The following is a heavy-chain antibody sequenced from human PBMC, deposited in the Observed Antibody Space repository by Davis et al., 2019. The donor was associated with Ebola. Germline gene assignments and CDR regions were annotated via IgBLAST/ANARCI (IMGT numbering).Heavy chain of an antibody. V-gene: IGHV3-73*01. CDR1: GFTFSGSA. CDR3: TTTQTMVQEVIITFNDY. D-gene: IGHD3-10*01. CDR2: IRSKANSYAT. J-gene: IGHJ4*02. Sequence: GGSLRLSCAASGFTFSGSAMHWVRQVSGKGLEWVGRIRSKANSYATAYAAAVKGRFTIFRDDSKNTAYLQMNSLKTEDTAVYYCTTTQTMVQEVIITFNDYWGQGTLVTVSS.